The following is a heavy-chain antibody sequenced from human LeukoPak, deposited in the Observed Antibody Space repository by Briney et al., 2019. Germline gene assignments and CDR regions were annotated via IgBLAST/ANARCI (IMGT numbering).Heavy chain of an antibody. D-gene: IGHD6-19*01. J-gene: IGHJ6*03. CDR3: ARGPGWGQWHSYYYYMDV. CDR1: GYTFTSYD. CDR2: MNPNSGNT. V-gene: IGHV1-8*01. Sequence: ASVKVSCKASGYTFTSYDINWVRQATGQGLERMGWMNPNSGNTGYAQKFQGRVTMTRNTSISTAYMELSSLRSEDTAVYYCARGPGWGQWHSYYYYMDVWGKGTTVTISS.